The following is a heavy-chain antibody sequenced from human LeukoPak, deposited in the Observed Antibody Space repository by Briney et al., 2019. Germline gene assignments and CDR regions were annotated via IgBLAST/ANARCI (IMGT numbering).Heavy chain of an antibody. CDR1: GGSFSGYY. CDR2: INDCGGT. V-gene: IGHV4-34*01. J-gene: IGHJ4*02. D-gene: IGHD3-10*01. Sequence: SETLSLTCAVYGGSFSGYYWSWIRQPPGKGLEWIGGINDCGGTNYNPSLKRRGTISVDTSKNQFSSKLSDVTTADAAVDYCSRGLGSPNWGQRTLVTVSS. CDR3: SRGLGSPN.